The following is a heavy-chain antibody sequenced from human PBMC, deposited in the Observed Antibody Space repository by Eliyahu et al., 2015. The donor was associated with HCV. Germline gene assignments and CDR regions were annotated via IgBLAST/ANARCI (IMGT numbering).Heavy chain of an antibody. V-gene: IGHV6-1*01. CDR2: TYYRSKWYN. CDR1: GXXVPSXXXX. D-gene: IGHD1-26*01. J-gene: IGHJ2*01. CDR3: ARDGLLRGSLFRWYFDL. Sequence: QXQLQQSGPGLVKPSQTLSLTCAISGXXVPSXXXXWNWIRQSPSRGLEWLGRTYYRSKWYNDYAISVKSRITINPDTSKNQFSLSLDSVTPEDTAVYYCARDGLLRGSLFRWYFDLWGRGTVVTVSS.